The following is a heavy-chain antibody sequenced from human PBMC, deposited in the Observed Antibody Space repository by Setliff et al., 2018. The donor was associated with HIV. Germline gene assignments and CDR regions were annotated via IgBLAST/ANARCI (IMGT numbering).Heavy chain of an antibody. CDR3: VGSTIAAAVYYYYYYMDV. D-gene: IGHD6-13*01. J-gene: IGHJ6*03. CDR1: GGSITSYY. Sequence: SETLSLTCTVSGGSITSYYWTWIRQPPGKGLEWIGYIYYSGSTNYNPSLKSRVTISVDTSKNQFSLNLSSVTAADAAVYYCVGSTIAAAVYYYYYYMDVWGKGTTVTVSS. CDR2: IYYSGST. V-gene: IGHV4-59*08.